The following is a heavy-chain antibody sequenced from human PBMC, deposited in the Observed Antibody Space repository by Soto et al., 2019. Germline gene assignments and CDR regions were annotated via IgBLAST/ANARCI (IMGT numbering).Heavy chain of an antibody. V-gene: IGHV4-34*01. CDR2: INHSGST. CDR3: ARDLKDYDFWSGYYNGGWFDP. CDR1: GGSFSGYY. Sequence: PSETLSLTCAVYGGSFSGYYWSWIRQPPGKGLEWIGEINHSGSTNYNPSLKSRVTISVDTSKNQFSLKLSSVTAADTAVYYCARDLKDYDFWSGYYNGGWFDPWGQGTLVTVSS. D-gene: IGHD3-3*01. J-gene: IGHJ5*02.